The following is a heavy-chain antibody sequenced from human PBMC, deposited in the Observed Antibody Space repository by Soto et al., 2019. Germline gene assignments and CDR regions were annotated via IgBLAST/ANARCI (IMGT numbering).Heavy chain of an antibody. Sequence: QVQLVESGGGVVQPGRSLRLSCAASGFTFSSYGMHWVRQAPGKGLEWVAVISYDGSNKYYADSVKGRFTISRDNSKNTLYLQMNSLRAEDTAVYYCAKDQGYDSSGYEGPYYYGMDVWGQGSTVSVSS. V-gene: IGHV3-30*18. CDR1: GFTFSSYG. CDR2: ISYDGSNK. J-gene: IGHJ6*02. D-gene: IGHD3-22*01. CDR3: AKDQGYDSSGYEGPYYYGMDV.